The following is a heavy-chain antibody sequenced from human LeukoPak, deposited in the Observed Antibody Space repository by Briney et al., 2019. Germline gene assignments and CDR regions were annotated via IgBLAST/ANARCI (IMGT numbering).Heavy chain of an antibody. CDR2: MNPNSGNT. D-gene: IGHD4/OR15-4a*01. V-gene: IGHV1-8*03. CDR1: GYTFTSYD. CDR3: ARGPDIWWSRYYFDY. J-gene: IGHJ4*02. Sequence: ASVKVSCKASGYTFTSYDINWVRQATGQGLEWMGWMNPNSGNTGYAQKFQGRVTITRNTSISTAYMELSSLRSEDTAVYYCARGPDIWWSRYYFDYWGRGTLVTVSS.